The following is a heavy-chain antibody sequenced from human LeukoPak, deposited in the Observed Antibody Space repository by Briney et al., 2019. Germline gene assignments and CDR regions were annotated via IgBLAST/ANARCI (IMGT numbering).Heavy chain of an antibody. D-gene: IGHD2-15*01. CDR1: GGSINNYY. V-gene: IGHV4-4*07. Sequence: SETLSLTCTVSGGSINNYYWSWIRQPAGKGLEWIGRIYTRGSTNYSPSLKSRVTMSVDTSKNQFSLKLSSVTAADTAVYYCARGRYCSADICSGGDAFDIWGQGTMVSVSS. J-gene: IGHJ3*02. CDR3: ARGRYCSADICSGGDAFDI. CDR2: IYTRGST.